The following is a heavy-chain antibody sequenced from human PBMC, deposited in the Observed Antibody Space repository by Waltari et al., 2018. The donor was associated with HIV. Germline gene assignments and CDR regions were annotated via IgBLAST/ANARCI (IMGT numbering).Heavy chain of an antibody. V-gene: IGHV3-23*01. J-gene: IGHJ4*02. CDR3: AAPVKAAR. CDR1: GSAFSSFA. D-gene: IGHD6-6*01. Sequence: EMQLSESGGGLEQTGGSLRLSCVASGSAFSSFAMSWVRQAPGKGLELGVAIGGSDGNTYYADSVKGRFTITRDNSKNTLYLQINSLRAEDTAVYYWAAPVKAARWGQGTLVTVSS. CDR2: IGGSDGNT.